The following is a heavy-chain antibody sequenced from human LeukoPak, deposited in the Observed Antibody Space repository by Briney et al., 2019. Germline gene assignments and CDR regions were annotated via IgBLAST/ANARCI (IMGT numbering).Heavy chain of an antibody. CDR3: ARDQERQQLAYYYYYMDV. V-gene: IGHV7-4-1*02. D-gene: IGHD6-13*01. CDR1: GYTFTSYA. CDR2: INTDTGNP. Sequence: ASVKVSCKASGYTFTSYAMNWVRQAPGQGLEWMGWINTDTGNPTYAQGFTGRFVFSLDTSVSTAYLQISSLKAEDTAVYYCARDQERQQLAYYYYYMDVWGKGTTVTVSS. J-gene: IGHJ6*03.